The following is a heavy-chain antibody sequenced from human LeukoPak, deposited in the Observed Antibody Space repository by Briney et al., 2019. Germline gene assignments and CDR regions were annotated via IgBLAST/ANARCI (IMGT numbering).Heavy chain of an antibody. CDR1: GGSISSYY. CDR2: INHSGST. D-gene: IGHD3-3*01. CDR3: ARVARDYDFWSGYSSTNWFDP. J-gene: IGHJ5*02. V-gene: IGHV4-34*01. Sequence: PSETLSLTCTVSGGSISSYYWSWIRQPPGKGLEWIGEINHSGSTNYNPSLKSRVTISVDTSKNQFSLKLSSVTAADTAVYYCARVARDYDFWSGYSSTNWFDPWGQGTLVTVSS.